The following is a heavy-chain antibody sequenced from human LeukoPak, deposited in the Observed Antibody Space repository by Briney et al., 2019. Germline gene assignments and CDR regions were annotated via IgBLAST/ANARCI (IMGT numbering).Heavy chain of an antibody. Sequence: SGGSLRLSCAASGFTFSSYGMHWVRQPPGKGLEWVAVISYDGSNKYYADSVKGRFTISRDNSKNTLYLQMNSLRAEDTAVYYCARGSKSYGDYIRSRIHYFDYWGQGTLVTVSS. V-gene: IGHV3-30*19. CDR2: ISYDGSNK. J-gene: IGHJ4*02. CDR3: ARGSKSYGDYIRSRIHYFDY. D-gene: IGHD4-17*01. CDR1: GFTFSSYG.